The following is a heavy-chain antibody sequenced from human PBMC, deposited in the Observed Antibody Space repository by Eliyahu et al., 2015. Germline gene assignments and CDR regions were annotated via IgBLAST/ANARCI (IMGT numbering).Heavy chain of an antibody. V-gene: IGHV3-30*03. CDR2: ISYDGSNK. Sequence: QVQLVESGGGVVQPGRSLRLSCAASGFTFSSYGMHWVRQAPGKGLEWVAVISYDGSNKYYADSVKGRFTISRDNSKNTLYLQMNSLRAEDTAVYYCATGSSSGWYMGDQNYWGQGTLVTVSS. J-gene: IGHJ4*02. D-gene: IGHD6-19*01. CDR3: ATGSSSGWYMGDQNY. CDR1: GFTFSSYG.